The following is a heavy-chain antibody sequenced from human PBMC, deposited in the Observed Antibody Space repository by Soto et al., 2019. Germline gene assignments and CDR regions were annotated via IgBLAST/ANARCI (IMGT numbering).Heavy chain of an antibody. CDR1: GFTFSSYG. CDR2: IWHDGSNK. D-gene: IGHD2-15*01. V-gene: IGHV3-33*01. CDR3: ARGWDIVVVVAAHDAFDI. J-gene: IGHJ3*02. Sequence: QVQLVESGGGVVQPGRSLRLSCAASGFTFSSYGMHWVRQAPGKGLEWVAVIWHDGSNKYYADSVKGRFTISRDNSKNPLYLQMNSLRAEDTAVYYCARGWDIVVVVAAHDAFDIWGQGTMVTVSS.